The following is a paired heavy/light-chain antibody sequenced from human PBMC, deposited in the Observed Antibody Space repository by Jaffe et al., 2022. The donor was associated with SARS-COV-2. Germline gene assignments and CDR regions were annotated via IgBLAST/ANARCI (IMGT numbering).Light chain of an antibody. CDR2: WAS. J-gene: IGKJ2*01. Sequence: DIVMTQSPESLAVSLGERATITCKSSLNVLYSSNDKNYLAWYQQKAGQPPQLLIYWASTRESGVPDRFSGSGSGTDFTLTISRVQAEDVAVYYCQQYYSTPYTFGQGTKLEI. CDR3: QQYYSTPYT. CDR1: LNVLYSSNDKNY. V-gene: IGKV4-1*01.
Heavy chain of an antibody. D-gene: IGHD5-12*01. CDR1: GDSISKNNYY. V-gene: IGHV4-39*01. Sequence: QVLLQGSGPGLVRPSETLSLTCTVSGDSISKNNYYWAWIRQPPGKGLEWIGSVSYTGSNYYSPSLKSRVTITVDTSKNQFSLMLTSVTAADTALYYCARHDALSRREQQWLRKGAVFDHWGQGTPVTVSS. CDR2: VSYTGSN. J-gene: IGHJ4*02. CDR3: ARHDALSRREQQWLRKGAVFDH.